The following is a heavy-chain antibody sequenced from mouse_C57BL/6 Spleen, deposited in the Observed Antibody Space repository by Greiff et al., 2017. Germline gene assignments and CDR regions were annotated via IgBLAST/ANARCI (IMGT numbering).Heavy chain of an antibody. J-gene: IGHJ1*01. CDR3: ARREIYYGNYWYLDA. CDR1: GFTFSDYG. CDR2: ISSGSSTI. Sequence: DVKLQESGGGLVKPGGSLKLSCAASGFTFSDYGMHWVRQAPEKGLEWVAYISSGSSTIYYASTVKGRFTISRDNAKNTLFLQMTSLRSDDTAMYYCARREIYYGNYWYLDAWGQGTTVTVSS. V-gene: IGHV5-17*01. D-gene: IGHD2-1*01.